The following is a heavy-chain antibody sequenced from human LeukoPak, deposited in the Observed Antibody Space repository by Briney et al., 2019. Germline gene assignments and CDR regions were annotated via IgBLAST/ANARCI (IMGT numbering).Heavy chain of an antibody. Sequence: GESLKISCKGSGYSFTSYWIGWVRQMPGKGLEWMGIIYPGDSDTRYSPSFQGQVTISADKSISTAYLQWSSLKASDTAMYYCARRTYYDFWSGYYEALLDAFDIWGQGTMVTVSS. V-gene: IGHV5-51*01. D-gene: IGHD3-3*01. CDR3: ARRTYYDFWSGYYEALLDAFDI. CDR2: IYPGDSDT. J-gene: IGHJ3*02. CDR1: GYSFTSYW.